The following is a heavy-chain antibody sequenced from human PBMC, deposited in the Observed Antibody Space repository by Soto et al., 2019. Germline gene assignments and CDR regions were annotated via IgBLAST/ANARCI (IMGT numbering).Heavy chain of an antibody. D-gene: IGHD6-13*01. V-gene: IGHV3-48*04. CDR3: ARRMYSSSWRDAVDV. CDR2: ISSSGSTI. J-gene: IGHJ3*01. Sequence: PGGSLRLSCAASGFTFSSFAMNWVRQAPGKGLEWVSYISSSGSTIYYADSVKGRFTISRDNAKNSLYLQMNSLRAEDTAVYYCARRMYSSSWRDAVDVWGQGTMVTVSS. CDR1: GFTFSSFA.